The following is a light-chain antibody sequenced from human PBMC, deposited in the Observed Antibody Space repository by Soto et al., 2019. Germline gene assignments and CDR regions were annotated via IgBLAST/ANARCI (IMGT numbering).Light chain of an antibody. CDR2: EVS. CDR3: CSYAGSSSS. V-gene: IGLV2-23*02. CDR1: SSDVGSYNL. J-gene: IGLJ1*01. Sequence: LTQPASVSGSPGQSITISCTGTSSDVGSYNLVSWYQQHPGKAPKLMIYEVSKRPSGVSNRFSGSKSGNTASLTISGLQAEDEADYYCCSYAGSSSSFGTGTKVTVL.